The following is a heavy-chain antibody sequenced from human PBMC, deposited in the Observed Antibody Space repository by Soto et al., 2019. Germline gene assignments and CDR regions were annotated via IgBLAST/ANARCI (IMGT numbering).Heavy chain of an antibody. Sequence: QVQLVQSGAEVKKPGSSVKVSCKASGGTLSSYAISWVRQAPGQGLEWMGGIIPIFGTADYAQKFQGRVTITADESTSTAYLALSSLRSADTAVYYCASAVTTPWSFELWGRGPLVTVSS. V-gene: IGHV1-69*12. D-gene: IGHD4-17*01. J-gene: IGHJ2*01. CDR3: ASAVTTPWSFEL. CDR2: IIPIFGTA. CDR1: GGTLSSYA.